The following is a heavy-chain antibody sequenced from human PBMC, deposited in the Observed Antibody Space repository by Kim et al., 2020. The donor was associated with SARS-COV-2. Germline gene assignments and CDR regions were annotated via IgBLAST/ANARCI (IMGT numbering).Heavy chain of an antibody. D-gene: IGHD2-21*02. Sequence: SETLSLTCAVYGGSFSGYYWSWIRQPPGKGLEWIGEINHSGSTNYNPSLKSRVTISVDTSKNQFSLKLSSVTAADTAVYYCAILTYCGGDCLGRQQNWFDPWGQGTLVTVSS. V-gene: IGHV4-34*01. CDR2: INHSGST. CDR1: GGSFSGYY. J-gene: IGHJ5*02. CDR3: AILTYCGGDCLGRQQNWFDP.